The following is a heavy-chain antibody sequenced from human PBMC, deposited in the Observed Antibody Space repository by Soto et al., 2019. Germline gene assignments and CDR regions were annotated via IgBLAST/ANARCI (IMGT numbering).Heavy chain of an antibody. D-gene: IGHD5-12*01. CDR2: IYYRGNA. J-gene: IGHJ4*02. V-gene: IGHV4-39*01. CDR3: ARLEGLATISYYFDF. Sequence: PSETLSLTCSVSDDSINSDKYYWGWIRQPPGKGLEWIGSIYYRGNAYYNPSLQTRVTISLDKSKSQFSLKLNSVTGADSALYFCARLEGLATISYYFDFWGPGALVTVSS. CDR1: DDSINSDKYY.